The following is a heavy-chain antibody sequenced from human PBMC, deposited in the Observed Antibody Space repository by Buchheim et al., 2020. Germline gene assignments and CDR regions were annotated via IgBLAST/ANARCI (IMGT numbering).Heavy chain of an antibody. D-gene: IGHD3-3*01. Sequence: QVQLQESGPGLVKPSQTLSLTCTVSGVSISSGGYYWSWIRQHPGKGLEWIGHIYSSGSAYYNPSLESRVTISVDTSKTQFSLKVNSVTAADTAVYYCARGRGTIFGVFITWGQGTL. J-gene: IGHJ5*02. V-gene: IGHV4-31*03. CDR2: IYSSGSA. CDR3: ARGRGTIFGVFIT. CDR1: GVSISSGGYY.